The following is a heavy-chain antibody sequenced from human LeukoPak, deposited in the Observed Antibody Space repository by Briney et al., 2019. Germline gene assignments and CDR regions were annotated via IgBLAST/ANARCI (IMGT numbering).Heavy chain of an antibody. CDR1: GFTSDDCA. D-gene: IGHD1-26*01. Sequence: PGGSLRLSCAASGFTSDDCAMHWVRQAPGKGLEWVSLISGDGGGTYYADSVKGRFTISRDNSKNSLYLQMNSLRTEDTALYYCAKARVGSKWDSVDYWGQGILVTVSS. J-gene: IGHJ4*02. CDR3: AKARVGSKWDSVDY. V-gene: IGHV3-43*02. CDR2: ISGDGGGT.